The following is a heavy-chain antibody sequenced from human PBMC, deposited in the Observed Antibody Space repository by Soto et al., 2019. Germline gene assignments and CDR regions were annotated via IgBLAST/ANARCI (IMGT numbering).Heavy chain of an antibody. D-gene: IGHD6-6*01. V-gene: IGHV3-30*18. CDR2: ISYDGSNK. CDR3: AKDRSIAARILDY. CDR1: GFTFSSCG. Sequence: QVQLVESGGGVDQPGRSLRLSCAASGFTFSSCGMHWVRQAPGKGLEWMAIISYDGSNKYYADSVKGRFTISRDNSKNTLYLQMNSLRAEDTAVYYCAKDRSIAARILDYWGQGTLVTVSS. J-gene: IGHJ4*02.